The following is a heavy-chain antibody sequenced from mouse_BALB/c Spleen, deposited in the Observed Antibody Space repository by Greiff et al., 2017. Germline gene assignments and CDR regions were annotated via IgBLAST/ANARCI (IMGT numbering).Heavy chain of an antibody. Sequence: EVQGVESGGGLAQPGGSRKLSCAASGFTFSDYGMAWVRQAPGKGPEWVAFISNLAYSIYYADTVTGRFTISRENAKNTLYLEMSSLRSEDTAMYYCAREGYYYGSYFDVWGAGTTVTVSS. CDR1: GFTFSDYG. D-gene: IGHD1-1*01. CDR2: ISNLAYSI. CDR3: AREGYYYGSYFDV. J-gene: IGHJ1*01. V-gene: IGHV5-15*02.